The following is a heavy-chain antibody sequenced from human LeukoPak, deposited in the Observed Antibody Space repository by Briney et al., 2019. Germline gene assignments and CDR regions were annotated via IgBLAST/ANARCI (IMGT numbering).Heavy chain of an antibody. D-gene: IGHD4-17*01. CDR2: ISYSGST. CDR3: ARYSDYFYYYYMDV. CDR1: GGSISSHY. J-gene: IGHJ6*03. Sequence: PSETLSLTCTVSGGSISSHYWSWIRQPPGEGLEWNGYISYSGSTNYNPSLKSRVTISIDTSKSQFSLELSSVTAADTAVYHCARYSDYFYYYYMDVWGKGTTVTVSS. V-gene: IGHV4-59*11.